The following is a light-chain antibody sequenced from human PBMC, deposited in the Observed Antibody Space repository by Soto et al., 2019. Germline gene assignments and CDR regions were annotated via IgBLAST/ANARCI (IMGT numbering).Light chain of an antibody. J-gene: IGKJ1*01. CDR2: GAS. V-gene: IGKV3-20*01. CDR3: QQYASSPKT. CDR1: QSVSSSY. Sequence: EIVLTQSPGTLSLSPGERATLSCRASQSVSSSYLAWYQQKPGQAPRLLIYGASSRATGIPDRFSGSGSGTDFTLTISRLEPQDFEVYYCQQYASSPKTFGQGTKVDIX.